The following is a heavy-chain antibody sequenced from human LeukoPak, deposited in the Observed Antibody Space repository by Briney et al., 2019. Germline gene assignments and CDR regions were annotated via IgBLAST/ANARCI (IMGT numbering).Heavy chain of an antibody. CDR3: TRLSVVVVAATEGMDV. Sequence: GGSLRLSCAASGFTFSSYSMNWVRQAPGKGLEWVSSISSSSSYIYYADSVKGRFTISRDNAKNSLYLQMNSLKTEDTAVYYCTRLSVVVVAATEGMDVWGKGTTVTVSS. J-gene: IGHJ6*04. CDR1: GFTFSSYS. CDR2: ISSSSSYI. D-gene: IGHD2-15*01. V-gene: IGHV3-21*04.